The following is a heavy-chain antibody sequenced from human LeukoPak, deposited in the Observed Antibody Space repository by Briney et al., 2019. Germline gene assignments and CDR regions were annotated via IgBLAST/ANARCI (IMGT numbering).Heavy chain of an antibody. CDR2: IYYSGST. J-gene: IGHJ4*02. V-gene: IGHV4-59*01. D-gene: IGHD3-22*01. CDR1: GGSISSYY. Sequence: SETLSLTCTVSGGSISSYYWSWIRQPPGKGLEWIGYIYYSGSTNYNPSLKSRVTISVDTSKNQFSLKLSSVTAADTAVYYCARENDSSFFDYWGREPWSPSPQ. CDR3: ARENDSSFFDY.